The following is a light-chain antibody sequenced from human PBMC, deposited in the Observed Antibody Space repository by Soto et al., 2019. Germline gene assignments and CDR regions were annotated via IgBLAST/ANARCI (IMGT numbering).Light chain of an antibody. CDR3: QQADSFPIT. CDR2: GAS. Sequence: IQLTQSPTSLSASVGDRVTIACRASQGISSYLAWYQQKPGKAPKLLIYGASTLQSGVPSRFSSSGSGTDFTLTISSLQPEDFATYYCQQADSFPITFGQGTRLEI. J-gene: IGKJ5*01. CDR1: QGISSY. V-gene: IGKV1-9*01.